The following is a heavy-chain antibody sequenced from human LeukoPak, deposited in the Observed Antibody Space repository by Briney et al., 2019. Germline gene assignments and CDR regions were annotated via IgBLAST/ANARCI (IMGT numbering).Heavy chain of an antibody. Sequence: SETLSLTCAVYGVSFSGYYWSWIRQPPGKGLEWIGEINHGGSTNYNPSLKSRVTISVDTSKNAFSLKMSSVTAAATAVYSCARGRRGGFVVATITAVFFDYWGQGTWSPSPQ. D-gene: IGHD5-24*01. CDR1: GVSFSGYY. V-gene: IGHV4-34*01. CDR2: INHGGST. J-gene: IGHJ4*02. CDR3: ARGRRGGFVVATITAVFFDY.